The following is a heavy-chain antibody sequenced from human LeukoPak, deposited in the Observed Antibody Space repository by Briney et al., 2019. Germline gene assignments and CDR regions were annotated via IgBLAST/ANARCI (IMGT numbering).Heavy chain of an antibody. CDR3: ARGEWNGGFDP. V-gene: IGHV4-30-4*01. Sequence: PSETLSLTCTVSGGSISSGDYYWSWIRQPPGKGLEWIGYIYFSGSTYYNPSLKSRVTISVDTSKNQFSLKLSSVTAADTAVYYCARGEWNGGFDPWGQGTLVTVSS. CDR2: IYFSGST. D-gene: IGHD1-1*01. J-gene: IGHJ5*02. CDR1: GGSISSGDYY.